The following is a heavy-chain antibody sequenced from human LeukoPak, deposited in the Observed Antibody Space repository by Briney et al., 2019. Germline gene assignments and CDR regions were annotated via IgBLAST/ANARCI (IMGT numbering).Heavy chain of an antibody. CDR3: ARGGNDPRGYFYYYMDV. CDR2: IYTSGST. D-gene: IGHD1-1*01. V-gene: IGHV4-61*05. Sequence: SETLSLTCTVSGGSISSSSYYWGWIRQPPGKGLEWIGRIYTSGSTNYNPSLKSRVTMSVDTSKNQFSLKLSSVTAADTAVYYCARGGNDPRGYFYYYMDVWGKGTTVTISS. CDR1: GGSISSSSYY. J-gene: IGHJ6*03.